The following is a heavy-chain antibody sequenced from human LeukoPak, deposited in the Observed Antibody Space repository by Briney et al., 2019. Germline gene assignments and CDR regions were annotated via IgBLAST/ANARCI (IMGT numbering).Heavy chain of an antibody. V-gene: IGHV3-9*01. CDR1: GFTFDDYV. Sequence: PGGSLRLSCAASGFTFDDYVMHWVRQAPGKGLEWVSGINWNSDSIGYADSVKGRFTISRDNAKNSLYLQMNSLRAEDTALYYCAKDIRGADCSSCYYGMDVWGQGTTVTVSS. J-gene: IGHJ6*02. CDR2: INWNSDSI. D-gene: IGHD2-21*02. CDR3: AKDIRGADCSSCYYGMDV.